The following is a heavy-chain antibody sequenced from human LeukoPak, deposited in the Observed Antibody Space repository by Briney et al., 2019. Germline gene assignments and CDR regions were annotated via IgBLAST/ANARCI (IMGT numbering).Heavy chain of an antibody. J-gene: IGHJ4*02. D-gene: IGHD5-24*01. CDR2: INHSGST. V-gene: IGHV4-34*01. CDR3: ARGGIKDY. Sequence: SETLSLTCAVYGGSFSGYYWSWIRQPPGKGLEWIGEINHSGSTNYRPSLKSRVTISVDTSKNHFSLKLSSVTAADTAVYYCARGGIKDYWGQGTLVTVSS. CDR1: GGSFSGYY.